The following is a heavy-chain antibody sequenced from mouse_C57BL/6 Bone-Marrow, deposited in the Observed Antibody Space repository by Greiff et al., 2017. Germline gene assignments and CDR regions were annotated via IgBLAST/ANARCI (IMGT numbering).Heavy chain of an antibody. CDR1: GYTFTSYG. Sequence: QVQLQQSGAELARPGASVKLSCKASGYTFTSYGISWVKQRTGQGLEWIGEIYPRSGNTYYNEKFKGKGTLTADKYSSTAYMELRFLSSEDSAFYFCANLWLRRRRFAYWGQGTLVTVSA. CDR3: ANLWLRRRRFAY. J-gene: IGHJ3*01. CDR2: IYPRSGNT. V-gene: IGHV1-81*01. D-gene: IGHD2-2*01.